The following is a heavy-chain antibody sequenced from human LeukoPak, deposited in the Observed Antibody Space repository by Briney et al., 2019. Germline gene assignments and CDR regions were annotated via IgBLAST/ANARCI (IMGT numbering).Heavy chain of an antibody. D-gene: IGHD2-2*01. J-gene: IGHJ6*02. CDR3: AKDLPAAFYYYGMDV. V-gene: IGHV3-23*01. CDR1: GFTFSSYA. CDR2: ISGSGRTT. Sequence: GGSLRLSCAASGFTFSSYAMSWVRQAPGKGLEWVSAISGSGRTTYYEDSVKGRFTISRDNSKNTLYLQMNSLRAEDTAVYYCAKDLPAAFYYYGMDVWGQGTTVTVSS.